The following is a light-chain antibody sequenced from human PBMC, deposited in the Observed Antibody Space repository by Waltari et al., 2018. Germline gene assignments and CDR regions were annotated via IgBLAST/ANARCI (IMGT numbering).Light chain of an antibody. CDR1: SGSVSTHNY. J-gene: IGLJ3*02. V-gene: IGLV8-61*01. CDR2: KTD. CDR3: LLQMPGGIWV. Sequence: QTVVTQEPSLSISPGGTVTVTCGLSSGSVSTHNYPSWYRQTPGQTPPTLIYKTDIRSSGVPDRFSGSILGTKASLTLTGAQADDDDDYYCLLQMPGGIWVFGGGTKLTVL.